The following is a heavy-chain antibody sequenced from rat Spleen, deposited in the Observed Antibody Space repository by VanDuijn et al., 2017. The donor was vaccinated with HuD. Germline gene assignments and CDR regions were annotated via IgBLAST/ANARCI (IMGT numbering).Heavy chain of an antibody. CDR1: GFTFSDYN. Sequence: EVQLVESGGGLVQPGRSLKLSCAASGFTFSDYNMAWVRQAPKKGLEWVATISYDGSSTYYRDSVKGRFTISRDNAKSTLYLQMDSLRSEDTATYYCARDSSYQYYFDYWGQGVMVTVSS. D-gene: IGHD1-2*01. J-gene: IGHJ2*01. CDR2: ISYDGSST. V-gene: IGHV5-7*01. CDR3: ARDSSYQYYFDY.